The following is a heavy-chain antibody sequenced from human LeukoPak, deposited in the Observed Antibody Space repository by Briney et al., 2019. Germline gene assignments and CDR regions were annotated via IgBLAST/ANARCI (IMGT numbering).Heavy chain of an antibody. CDR2: IIPIFGTA. CDR3: ARDGGGYCSGGSCYHDY. D-gene: IGHD2-15*01. CDR1: GGTFSSYA. V-gene: IGHV1-69*13. J-gene: IGHJ4*02. Sequence: GASVKVSCKASGGTFSSYAISWVRQAPGQGLEWMGGIIPIFGTANYAQKFQGRVTITADESTSTAYMELSSLRSEDTAVYYCARDGGGYCSGGSCYHDYWGQGTLVTVSS.